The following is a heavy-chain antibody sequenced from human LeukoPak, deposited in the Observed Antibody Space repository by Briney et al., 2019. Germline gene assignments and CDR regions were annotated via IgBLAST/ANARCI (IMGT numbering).Heavy chain of an antibody. D-gene: IGHD3-22*01. CDR1: GFTFSSYA. CDR3: TESGGGITMIEVYAFDI. CDR2: ISSSGGST. Sequence: PGGSLRLSCAASGFTFSSYAMSWVRQAPGKGLEWVSAISSSGGSTYYADSVKGRFTISRDNSKNTLYLQMNSLRAEDTAVYYCTESGGGITMIEVYAFDIWGQGTMVTVSS. V-gene: IGHV3-23*01. J-gene: IGHJ3*02.